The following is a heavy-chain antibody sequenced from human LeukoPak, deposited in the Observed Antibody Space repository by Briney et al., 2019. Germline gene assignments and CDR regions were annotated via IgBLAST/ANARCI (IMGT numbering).Heavy chain of an antibody. CDR1: GASISSISYY. D-gene: IGHD3-10*01. Sequence: PSETLSLTCSVSGASISSISYYWGWIRQPPGKGLEWLGGIYYSGNTYYNPSLKSRVTISVDTSKNQFSLKLSSVTAADTAVYYCARASITMVRGVIINHNYYFDYWGQGTLVTVSS. CDR2: IYYSGNT. V-gene: IGHV4-39*01. J-gene: IGHJ4*02. CDR3: ARASITMVRGVIINHNYYFDY.